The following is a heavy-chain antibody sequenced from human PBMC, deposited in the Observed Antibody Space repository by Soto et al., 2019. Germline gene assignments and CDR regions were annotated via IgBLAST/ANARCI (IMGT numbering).Heavy chain of an antibody. CDR1: GYTFTSYG. CDR2: ISAYNGNT. CDR3: ARTTKVVATNWFDP. Sequence: ASVKVSCKASGYTFTSYGISWVRQAPGQRLEWMGWISAYNGNTNYAQKFQGRVTITRDTSASTAYMELSSLRSEDTAVYYCARTTKVVATNWFDPWGQGTLVTVSS. V-gene: IGHV1-18*01. D-gene: IGHD5-12*01. J-gene: IGHJ5*02.